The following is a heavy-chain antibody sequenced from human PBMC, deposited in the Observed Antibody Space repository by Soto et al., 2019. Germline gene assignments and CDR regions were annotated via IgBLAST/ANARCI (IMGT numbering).Heavy chain of an antibody. CDR2: ISAYNGNT. D-gene: IGHD3-3*01. CDR1: GYTFTSYC. CDR3: ARDVALPDFWSGYPLGYYYYGMDV. V-gene: IGHV1-18*04. J-gene: IGHJ6*02. Sequence: ASVKVSCKASGYTFTSYCISWVRQAPGQGLEWMGWISAYNGNTNYAQKLQGRVTMTTDTSTSTAYMELRSLRSDDTAVYYCARDVALPDFWSGYPLGYYYYGMDVWGQGTTVTVSS.